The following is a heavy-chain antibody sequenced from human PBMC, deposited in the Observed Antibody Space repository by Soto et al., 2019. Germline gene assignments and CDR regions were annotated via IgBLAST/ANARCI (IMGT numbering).Heavy chain of an antibody. Sequence: ASVKVSCKASGYTFTSYYMHWVRQAPGQGLEWMGRIIPILGIANYAQKFQGRVTITADKSTSTAYMELSSLRSEDTAVYYCAPLPAGVDTLDVWGQGTTVTVSS. CDR2: IIPILGIA. V-gene: IGHV1-69*02. CDR1: GYTFTSYY. J-gene: IGHJ6*02. CDR3: APLPAGVDTLDV. D-gene: IGHD5-18*01.